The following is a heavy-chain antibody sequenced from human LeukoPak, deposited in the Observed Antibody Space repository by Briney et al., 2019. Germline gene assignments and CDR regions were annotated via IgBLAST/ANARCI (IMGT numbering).Heavy chain of an antibody. CDR1: GFTFSSYA. Sequence: GRSLRLSCAASGFTFSSYAMHWVRQAPGKGLEWVSAISGSGGSTYYADSVKGRFTISRDNSKNTLYLQMNSLRAEDTAVYYCAKDGDIVGATSLFDYWGQGTLVTVSS. J-gene: IGHJ4*02. CDR2: ISGSGGST. D-gene: IGHD1-26*01. CDR3: AKDGDIVGATSLFDY. V-gene: IGHV3-23*01.